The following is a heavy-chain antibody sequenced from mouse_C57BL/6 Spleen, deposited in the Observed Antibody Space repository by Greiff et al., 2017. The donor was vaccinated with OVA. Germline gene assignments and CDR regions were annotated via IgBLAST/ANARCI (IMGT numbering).Heavy chain of an antibody. Sequence: QVQLKQPGAELVRPGSSVKLSCKASGYTFTSYWMHWVKQRPIQGLEWIGNIDPSDSETHYNQKFKDKATLTVDKSSSTAYMQLSSLTSEDSAVYYCARRDYGSSYGYAMDYWGQGTSVTVSS. J-gene: IGHJ4*01. CDR2: IDPSDSET. D-gene: IGHD1-1*01. CDR3: ARRDYGSSYGYAMDY. CDR1: GYTFTSYW. V-gene: IGHV1-52*01.